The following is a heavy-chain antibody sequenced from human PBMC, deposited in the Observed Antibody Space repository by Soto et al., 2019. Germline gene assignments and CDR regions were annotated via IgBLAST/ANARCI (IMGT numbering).Heavy chain of an antibody. J-gene: IGHJ4*02. CDR1: GFTFSSYW. V-gene: IGHV3-74*01. CDR3: VRTSLVVAAATREDY. D-gene: IGHD2-15*01. CDR2: INSDGSST. Sequence: GGSLGLSCAASGFTFSSYWVHWVRQAPGKGLVWVSRINSDGSSTSYAGSVKGRFTISRDNAKNTLYLQMNSLRAEDTAVYYCVRTSLVVAAATREDYWGQGTLVTVSS.